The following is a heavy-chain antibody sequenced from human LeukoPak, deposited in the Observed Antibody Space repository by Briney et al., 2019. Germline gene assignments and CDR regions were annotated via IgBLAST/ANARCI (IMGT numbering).Heavy chain of an antibody. D-gene: IGHD3-10*01. J-gene: IGHJ4*02. Sequence: GGSLRLSCAASGFTFSDYYMSWIRQAPGKGLDWVSYISSSGSTIYYEDSVKGRFTISRDNAKNSLYLQMNSLRAEDTAVYYCARGINYYGSGSPSHYFDYWGQGTLVTVS. CDR1: GFTFSDYY. CDR2: ISSSGSTI. V-gene: IGHV3-11*04. CDR3: ARGINYYGSGSPSHYFDY.